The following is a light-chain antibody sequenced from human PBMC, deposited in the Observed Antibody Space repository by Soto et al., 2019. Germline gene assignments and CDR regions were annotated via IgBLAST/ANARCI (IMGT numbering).Light chain of an antibody. J-gene: IGLJ2*01. Sequence: QSALTQPASVSGSLGQSITISCTGSSSDVGGYNYVSWYQQHPGQAPRLLIHEVTNRPSGVSDRFSGSKSANTASLTISGLQAEDEAHYYCSSYTTFRTPHVAFGGGTKLTVL. V-gene: IGLV2-14*01. CDR2: EVT. CDR3: SSYTTFRTPHVA. CDR1: SSDVGGYNY.